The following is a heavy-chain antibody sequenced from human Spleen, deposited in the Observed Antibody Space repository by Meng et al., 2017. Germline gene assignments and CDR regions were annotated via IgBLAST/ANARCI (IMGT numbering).Heavy chain of an antibody. CDR2: ISYDGSQK. D-gene: IGHD2-8*02. Sequence: VHVVESGARLVQPGGSLRLSCAASGFTFGRFAMHWVRQAPDKGLEWVAVISYDGSQKYYADSVKGRFTISRDNSKNTLSLQMNSLRAEDTAVYSCAKDLVGSVDYWGQGTLVTVSS. CDR1: GFTFGRFA. J-gene: IGHJ4*02. V-gene: IGHV3-30*18. CDR3: AKDLVGSVDY.